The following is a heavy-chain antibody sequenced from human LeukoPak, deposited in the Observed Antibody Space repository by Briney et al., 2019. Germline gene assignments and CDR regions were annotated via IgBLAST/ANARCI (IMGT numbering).Heavy chain of an antibody. D-gene: IGHD3-3*01. V-gene: IGHV3-7*01. CDR1: GFTFSNYW. Sequence: GGSLRLSCAASGFTFSNYWMTWVRQAPGKGLEWVADIKQDGSEKLYVNSVRGRFSISRDNAKMSLFLQMNSLRAEDTAVYYCARDNGVVHGVYYMDVWGKGTTVTVS. CDR3: ARDNGVVHGVYYMDV. J-gene: IGHJ6*03. CDR2: IKQDGSEK.